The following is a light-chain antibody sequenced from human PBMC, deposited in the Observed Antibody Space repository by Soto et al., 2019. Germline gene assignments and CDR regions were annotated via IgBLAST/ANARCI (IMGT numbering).Light chain of an antibody. CDR2: ATS. CDR3: QQRSSWPFT. V-gene: IGKV3-11*01. CDR1: ENVRTF. Sequence: EVVLTQSPATLSLSPGERATLSCRASENVRTFVDWYQQKPGQAPRLLIYATSNRATGIPARFSGSGSGTDFTLTISSLEPEDFAVYYCQQRSSWPFTFGPGTKVDIK. J-gene: IGKJ3*01.